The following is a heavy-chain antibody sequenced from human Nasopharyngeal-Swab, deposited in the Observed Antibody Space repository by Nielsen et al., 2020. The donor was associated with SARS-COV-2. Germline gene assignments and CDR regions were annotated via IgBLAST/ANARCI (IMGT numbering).Heavy chain of an antibody. CDR3: TTRRLWFGELLMSDY. CDR1: GFTFGDYA. J-gene: IGHJ4*02. CDR2: IRSKAYGGTT. V-gene: IGHV3-49*03. Sequence: GGSLRLSCTASGFTFGDYAMSWFRQAPGKGLEWVGFIRSKAYGGTTEYAASVKGRFTISRDDSKNTLYLQMNSLKTEDTAVYYCTTRRLWFGELLMSDYWGQGTLVTVSS. D-gene: IGHD3-10*01.